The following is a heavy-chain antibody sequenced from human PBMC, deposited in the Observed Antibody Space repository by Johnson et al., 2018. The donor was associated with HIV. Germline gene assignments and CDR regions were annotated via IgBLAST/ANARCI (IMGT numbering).Heavy chain of an antibody. J-gene: IGHJ3*02. CDR3: ARDKYGVPSGTFDI. D-gene: IGHD4-17*01. V-gene: IGHV3-7*03. CDR1: GFTFDDYA. Sequence: VQLVESGGGLVQPGRSLRLSCAASGFTFDDYAMHWVRQAPGKGLEWVANIKHDGREKYYVDSVKGRFTISRDNAKNSLFLQMNNLRAEDTAFYYCARDKYGVPSGTFDIWCQGTMVTVSS. CDR2: IKHDGREK.